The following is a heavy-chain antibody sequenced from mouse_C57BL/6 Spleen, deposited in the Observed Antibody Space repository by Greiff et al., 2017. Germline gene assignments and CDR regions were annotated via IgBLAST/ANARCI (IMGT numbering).Heavy chain of an antibody. D-gene: IGHD1-1*01. CDR2: IDPSDSET. CDR1: GYTFTSYW. V-gene: IGHV1-52*01. J-gene: IGHJ1*03. CDR3: ARGVLLSGYFDV. Sequence: QVQLQQPGAELVRPGSSVKLSCKASGYTFTSYWLHWVKQRPIQGLEWIGNIDPSDSETHYNQKFKDKATLTVDKSSSTAYRQLSSLTSEDSAVYYCARGVLLSGYFDVWGTGTTVTVSS.